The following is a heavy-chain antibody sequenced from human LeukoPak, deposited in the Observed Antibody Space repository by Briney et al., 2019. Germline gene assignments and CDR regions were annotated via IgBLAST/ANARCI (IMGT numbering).Heavy chain of an antibody. V-gene: IGHV3-48*01. CDR1: GFPFIEYS. CDR3: ARDHNYAFDN. CDR2: IGIDSGNT. D-gene: IGHD1-1*01. J-gene: IGHJ4*02. Sequence: GGSLRLSCTASGFPFIEYSMNWVRQAPGRGLEWISYIGIDSGNTKYADSVRGRFTISADKAKNSLYLQMNSLRVEDTAVYYCARDHNYAFDNWGQGTLVSVAS.